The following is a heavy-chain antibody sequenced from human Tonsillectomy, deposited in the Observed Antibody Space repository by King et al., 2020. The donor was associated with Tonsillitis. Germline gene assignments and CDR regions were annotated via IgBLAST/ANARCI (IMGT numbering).Heavy chain of an antibody. J-gene: IGHJ6*03. V-gene: IGHV3-23*04. Sequence: VQLVESGGGLVQPGGSLRLSCAASGFTFSSYAMSWVRQAPGKGLEWVSVISGSGGRIHYADSVKGRFTISRDNFKNTLYLQMNSLRAEDTAVYYCAKYSGSYYVFNYYMDVWGKGTTVTVSS. CDR3: AKYSGSYYVFNYYMDV. CDR1: GFTFSSYA. CDR2: ISGSGGRI. D-gene: IGHD1-26*01.